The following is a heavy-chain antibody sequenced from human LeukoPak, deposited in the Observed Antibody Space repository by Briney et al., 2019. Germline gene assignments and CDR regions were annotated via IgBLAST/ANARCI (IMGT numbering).Heavy chain of an antibody. CDR2: TYYRSKWYN. CDR3: ARHRERARKRTFDY. J-gene: IGHJ4*01. Sequence: SQTLSLTCAISGDSVSSNSAAWNWIRQSPSRGLEWLGRTYYRSKWYNDYAVSVKSRITINPDTSKNQFSLKLSSVTAADTAVYYCARHRERARKRTFDYWGQETLVTVSS. V-gene: IGHV6-1*01. CDR1: GDSVSSNSAA. D-gene: IGHD1-1*01.